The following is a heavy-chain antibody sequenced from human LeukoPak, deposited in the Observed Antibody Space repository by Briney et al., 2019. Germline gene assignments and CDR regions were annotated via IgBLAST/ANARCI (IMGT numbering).Heavy chain of an antibody. CDR3: ARGAVTTPHYYYYYGMDV. Sequence: ASVKVSCKASGYTFIAYFTHWVRQAPGQGLEWMGWISPNSGGTKYAPKFQGWVTMTRDTSISTAYMELRSLRSDDTAVYYCARGAVTTPHYYYYYGMDVWGQGTTVTVSS. J-gene: IGHJ6*02. D-gene: IGHD4-17*01. CDR2: ISPNSGGT. V-gene: IGHV1-2*04. CDR1: GYTFIAYF.